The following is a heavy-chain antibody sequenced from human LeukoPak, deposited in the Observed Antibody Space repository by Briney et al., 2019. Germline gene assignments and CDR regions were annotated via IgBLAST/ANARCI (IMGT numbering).Heavy chain of an antibody. V-gene: IGHV5-10-1*01. CDR3: ARHMYYDLTFDY. D-gene: IGHD3-16*01. J-gene: IGHJ4*02. CDR2: IDPSDSYT. CDR1: GYSFASYW. Sequence: GESLKISCKGSGYSFASYWISWVRQMPGKGLEWMGRIDPSDSYTNYSPSFQGHVTISADKSISTAYLQWSSLKASDTAMYHCARHMYYDLTFDYWGQGTLVTVSS.